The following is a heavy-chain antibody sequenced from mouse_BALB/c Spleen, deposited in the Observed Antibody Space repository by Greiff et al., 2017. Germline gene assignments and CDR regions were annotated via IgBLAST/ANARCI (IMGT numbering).Heavy chain of an antibody. V-gene: IGHV1-54*01. Sequence: QVQLQQSGAELVRPGTSVKVSCKASGYAFTNYLIEWVKQRPGQGLEWIGVINPGSGGTNYNEKFKGKATLTADKSSSTAYMQLSSLTSDDSAVYFCSRSGGYGSSYAMDYWGQGTSVTVSS. CDR2: INPGSGGT. CDR3: SRSGGYGSSYAMDY. D-gene: IGHD1-1*01. J-gene: IGHJ4*01. CDR1: GYAFTNYL.